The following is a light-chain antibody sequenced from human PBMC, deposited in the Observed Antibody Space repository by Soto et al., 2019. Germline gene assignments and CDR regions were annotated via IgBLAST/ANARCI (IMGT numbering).Light chain of an antibody. CDR2: DAS. CDR1: HSVSSW. J-gene: IGKJ1*01. V-gene: IGKV1-5*01. Sequence: PFTLSASVGDRVTITCRAGHSVSSWLARYQQKPGKAPKLLIYDASSLESGVPSRFSGSGSGTEFTLTISSLQPDDFATYYCQQYIGSPWTFGQGTKVDIK. CDR3: QQYIGSPWT.